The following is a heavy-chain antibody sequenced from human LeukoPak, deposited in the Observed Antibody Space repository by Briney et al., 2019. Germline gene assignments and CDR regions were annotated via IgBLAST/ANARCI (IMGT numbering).Heavy chain of an antibody. CDR2: IWYDGSNK. V-gene: IGHV3-33*06. D-gene: IGHD4-17*01. Sequence: GGSLRLSCAASGFTFSSYGMHWVRQAPGKGLEWVAVIWYDGSNKYYADSVKGRFTISRDNSKSTLYLQMNNLRGEDTAVYYCAKDRMVTTGLGALDIWGPGTMVTVSS. J-gene: IGHJ3*02. CDR1: GFTFSSYG. CDR3: AKDRMVTTGLGALDI.